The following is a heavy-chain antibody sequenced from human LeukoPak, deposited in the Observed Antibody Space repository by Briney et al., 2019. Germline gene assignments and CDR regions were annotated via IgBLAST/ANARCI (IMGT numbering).Heavy chain of an antibody. CDR2: ISAYNGNT. J-gene: IGHJ6*03. V-gene: IGHV1-18*01. D-gene: IGHD3-10*01. CDR1: GYTFTNYG. Sequence: ASVKVSCKASGYTFTNYGITWVRQAPGQGLEWMGWISAYNGNTNYAQKLQGRVTMTTDTSTSTAYMELRSLRSDDTAVYYCARVTYMVRGVIRTYYYYMDVWGKGTTVTISS. CDR3: ARVTYMVRGVIRTYYYYMDV.